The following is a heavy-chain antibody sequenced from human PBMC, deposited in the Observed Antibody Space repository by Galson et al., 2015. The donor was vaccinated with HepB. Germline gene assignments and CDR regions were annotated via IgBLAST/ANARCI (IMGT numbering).Heavy chain of an antibody. CDR3: ARGIDGYGPTLGY. CDR2: ASSDGSNK. CDR1: GLTFRNYA. Sequence: SLRLSCAASGLTFRNYAMHWVRQAPGKGLEWVALASSDGSNKYYTDSVKGRFTISRDNSKNTLDLQMNSLRSEDTAVYYCARGIDGYGPTLGYWGQGTLVTVSS. J-gene: IGHJ4*02. V-gene: IGHV3-30-3*01. D-gene: IGHD5-24*01.